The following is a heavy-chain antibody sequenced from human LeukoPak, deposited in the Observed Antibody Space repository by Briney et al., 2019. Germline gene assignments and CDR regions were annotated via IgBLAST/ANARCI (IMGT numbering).Heavy chain of an antibody. CDR2: LDWDDAK. CDR3: ARFNTGTTNFDY. D-gene: IGHD1-1*01. CDR1: VFSLSPSGMC. V-gene: IGHV2-70*11. Sequence: SGPTLLNPTQTLTLTCTFSVFSLSPSGMCVSWIRQPPGKALEWLARLDWDDAKYYSTSQKTRLTISKDTSKNQVVLTMTNMDPVDTATYYCARFNTGTTNFDYWGQGTLVNVSS. J-gene: IGHJ4*02.